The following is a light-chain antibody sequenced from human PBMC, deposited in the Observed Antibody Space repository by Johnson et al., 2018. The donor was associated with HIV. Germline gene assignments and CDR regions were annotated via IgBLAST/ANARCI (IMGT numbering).Light chain of an antibody. CDR2: ENN. CDR1: SSNIGNNY. Sequence: QSVLTQPPSVSAAPGQKVTISCSGSSSNIGNNYVSWYQQLPGGAPKLLIYENNKLPSGIPDRFSGSKSGTSATLGITGLQTGDEADDYCGTWDSSLSAYVFGTGTKVTVL. V-gene: IGLV1-51*02. J-gene: IGLJ1*01. CDR3: GTWDSSLSAYV.